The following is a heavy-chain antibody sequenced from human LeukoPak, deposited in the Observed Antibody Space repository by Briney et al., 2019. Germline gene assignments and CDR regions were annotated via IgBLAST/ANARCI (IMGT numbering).Heavy chain of an antibody. CDR1: GYIFTHYW. D-gene: IGHD6-13*01. CDR2: IYPADSDT. Sequence: GESLKISCQVSGYIFTHYWIGWVRQVPGKGLESMGIIYPADSDTRYSPSFQVQVTISADKSISTAYLQWSSLKASDTAMYYCARLGPIATAGTTAFDIWGQGTMVTVSS. V-gene: IGHV5-51*01. J-gene: IGHJ3*02. CDR3: ARLGPIATAGTTAFDI.